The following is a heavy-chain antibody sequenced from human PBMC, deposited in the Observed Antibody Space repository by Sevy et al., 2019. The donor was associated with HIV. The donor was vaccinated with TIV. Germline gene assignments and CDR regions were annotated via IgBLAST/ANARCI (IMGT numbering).Heavy chain of an antibody. CDR1: GFTFDDYG. Sequence: GGSLRLSCAASGFTFDDYGMSWVRQTPGKGLEWVSGINWNGDSTGYAGSVKGRFTISRDSAKNSLYLQMNSLRAEDTALYYCARDYRQLYYYEGMDVWGRGTPVTVSS. V-gene: IGHV3-20*04. D-gene: IGHD2-2*01. CDR3: ARDYRQLYYYEGMDV. J-gene: IGHJ6*02. CDR2: INWNGDST.